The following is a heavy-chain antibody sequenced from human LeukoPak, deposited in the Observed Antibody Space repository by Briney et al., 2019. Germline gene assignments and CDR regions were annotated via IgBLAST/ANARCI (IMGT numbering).Heavy chain of an antibody. D-gene: IGHD3-22*01. Sequence: SQTLSLTCAISGDIVSSNSAAWNWIRQSPSRGLEWLGRTYYRSKWYNDYAVSVKSRITINPDTSKNQFSLQLNSVTPEDTAVYYCARADYYDSSGPTDFDYWGQGTLVTVSS. CDR3: ARADYYDSSGPTDFDY. CDR1: GDIVSSNSAA. CDR2: TYYRSKWYN. J-gene: IGHJ4*02. V-gene: IGHV6-1*01.